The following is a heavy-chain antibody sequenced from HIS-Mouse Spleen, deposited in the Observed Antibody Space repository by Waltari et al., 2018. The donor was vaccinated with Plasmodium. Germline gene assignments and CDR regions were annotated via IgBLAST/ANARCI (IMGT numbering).Heavy chain of an antibody. CDR3: ASSWCWYFDL. CDR1: GFTFSSYW. V-gene: IGHV3-7*01. D-gene: IGHD6-13*01. CDR2: IKKDGSEK. J-gene: IGHJ2*01. Sequence: EVQLVESGGGLVQPGGSLRLSCAASGFTFSSYWMSWVRQARGKGLEWGANIKKDGSEKYYVDAVKGRFTISRDNAKNSLYLQMNSLRAEDTAVYYCASSWCWYFDLWGRGTLVTVSS.